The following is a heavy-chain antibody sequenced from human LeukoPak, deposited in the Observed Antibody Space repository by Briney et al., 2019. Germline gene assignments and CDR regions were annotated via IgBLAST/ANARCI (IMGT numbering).Heavy chain of an antibody. CDR2: ISSSSSYI. V-gene: IGHV3-21*01. CDR1: GFTFSSYS. D-gene: IGHD3-3*01. CDR3: ARSLEGFLEWLYRYYFDY. Sequence: GGSLRLSCAASGFTFSSYSMNWVRQAPGKGLEWVSSISSSSSYIYYADSVKGRFTISRDNAKNSLYLQMNSLRAEDTAVYYCARSLEGFLEWLYRYYFDYWGQGTLVTVSS. J-gene: IGHJ4*02.